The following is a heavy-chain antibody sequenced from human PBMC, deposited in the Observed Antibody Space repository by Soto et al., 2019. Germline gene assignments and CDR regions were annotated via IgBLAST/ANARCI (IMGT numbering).Heavy chain of an antibody. J-gene: IGHJ4*02. D-gene: IGHD1-1*01. CDR2: ISAHNGNT. Sequence: QVHLVQSGAEVKKPGASVKVSCKASGYTFTSYGTTWVRQAPGQGLEWMGWISAHNGNTDYVQKLQGRVIVTRDTSMSTAYMELRSLISDATAVYYCARGRYGDYWGQGALVTVSS. V-gene: IGHV1-18*01. CDR1: GYTFTSYG. CDR3: ARGRYGDY.